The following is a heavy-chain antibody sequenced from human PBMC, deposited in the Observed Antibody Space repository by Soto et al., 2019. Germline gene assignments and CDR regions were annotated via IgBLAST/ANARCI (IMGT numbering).Heavy chain of an antibody. J-gene: IGHJ4*02. D-gene: IGHD2-15*01. CDR2: ISGSGDST. Sequence: EVQLLESGGGLVQPGGSLRLSCAASGFTFSSYAMSWVRQAPGTGLEWVSVISGSGDSTYYADSVKGRFTISRDNSKNTLHLQMNSLRAEDTAVYYCAKRAAGLYFDYWGQGTLVTVSS. CDR3: AKRAAGLYFDY. CDR1: GFTFSSYA. V-gene: IGHV3-23*01.